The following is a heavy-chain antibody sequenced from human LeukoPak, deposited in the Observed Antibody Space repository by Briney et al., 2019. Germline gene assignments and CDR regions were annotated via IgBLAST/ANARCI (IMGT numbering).Heavy chain of an antibody. CDR3: ARDRGYGSGSYYGMDV. CDR1: GYTFTGYY. D-gene: IGHD3-10*01. CDR2: INPNSGGT. V-gene: IGHV1-2*04. Sequence: ASVKVSCKASGYTFTGYYMHWVRQAPGQGLEWMGWINPNSGGTNYAQKFQDWVTMTRDTSISTAYMELRRLRSDDTAVYYCARDRGYGSGSYYGMDVWGQGTTVTVSS. J-gene: IGHJ6*02.